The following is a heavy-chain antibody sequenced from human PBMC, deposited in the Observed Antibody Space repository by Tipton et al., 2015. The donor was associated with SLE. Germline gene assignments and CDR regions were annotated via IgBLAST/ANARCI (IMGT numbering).Heavy chain of an antibody. D-gene: IGHD2-21*02. Sequence: TLSLTCNVSGDSISSSGYYWGWIRQPPGKGLELIGSIYYSGSTYYNPSLKSRVTISVDTSKNQFSLKLSSVTAADTAVYYCARAPVGTFDYWGQGTLVTVSS. J-gene: IGHJ4*02. CDR3: ARAPVGTFDY. CDR1: GDSISSSGYY. V-gene: IGHV4-39*07. CDR2: IYYSGST.